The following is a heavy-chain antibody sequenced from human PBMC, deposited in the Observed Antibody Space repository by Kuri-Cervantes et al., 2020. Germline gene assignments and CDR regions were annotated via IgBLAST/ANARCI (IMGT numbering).Heavy chain of an antibody. Sequence: ETLSLTCAASGFIFSNAWMSWVRQAPGKGLEWVGRIQSKSEGGTTDYAAPVKGRFTISRDDSKNTLYLQMNSLKTEDTAVYYCAKPRGYDILTGYYLMSFGYWGQGTLVTVSS. CDR1: GFIFSNAW. V-gene: IGHV3-15*01. D-gene: IGHD3-9*01. CDR2: IQSKSEGGTT. CDR3: AKPRGYDILTGYYLMSFGY. J-gene: IGHJ4*02.